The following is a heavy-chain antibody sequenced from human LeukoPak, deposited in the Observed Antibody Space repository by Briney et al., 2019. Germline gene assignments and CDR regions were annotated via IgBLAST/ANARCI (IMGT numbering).Heavy chain of an antibody. J-gene: IGHJ3*02. CDR2: ISGGGGST. CDR1: GFTFSSYA. D-gene: IGHD6-13*01. V-gene: IGHV3-23*01. Sequence: GGSLRLSCAASGFTFSSYAMSWVRQAPGKGLEWVSAISGGGGSTYYADSVKGRFTISRDNSKNTLYLQMNSLRAEDTAVYYCAKVNPGPGYSSSWGAFDIWGQGTMVTVSS. CDR3: AKVNPGPGYSSSWGAFDI.